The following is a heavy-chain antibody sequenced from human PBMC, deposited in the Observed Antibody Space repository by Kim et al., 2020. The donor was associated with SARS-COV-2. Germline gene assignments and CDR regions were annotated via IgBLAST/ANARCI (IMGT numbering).Heavy chain of an antibody. CDR2: ISWNSGSI. J-gene: IGHJ4*02. D-gene: IGHD3-22*01. V-gene: IGHV3-9*01. Sequence: GGSLRLSCAASGFTFGDYAMHWVRQAPGKGLEWVSGISWNSGSIVYADSVKGRFTISRDNAKNSLYLQMNSLRAEDTALYYCAKDIRSYYYDSSGYYKADQDGYVFHYWGQGTLVTVSS. CDR1: GFTFGDYA. CDR3: AKDIRSYYYDSSGYYKADQDGYVFHY.